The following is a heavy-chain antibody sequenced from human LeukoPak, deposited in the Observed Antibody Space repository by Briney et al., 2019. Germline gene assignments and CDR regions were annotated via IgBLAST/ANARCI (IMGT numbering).Heavy chain of an antibody. CDR1: GYTFTSYF. CDR2: INPSGGST. Sequence: ASVKVSCKARGYTFTSYFIHWVRQAPGQGLEWMGIINPSGGSTSYAQKFQGRVTMTSDTSTSTVYMEMSSLRSEDTAVYYCAGITGTGYWGQGTLVTVSS. D-gene: IGHD1-20*01. CDR3: AGITGTGY. V-gene: IGHV1-46*01. J-gene: IGHJ4*02.